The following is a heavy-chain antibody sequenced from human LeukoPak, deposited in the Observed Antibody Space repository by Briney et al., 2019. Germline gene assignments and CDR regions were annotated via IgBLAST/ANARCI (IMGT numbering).Heavy chain of an antibody. D-gene: IGHD1-7*01. CDR2: IYPNTGGT. V-gene: IGHV1-2*06. J-gene: IGHJ4*02. CDR1: GYSFTNYH. CDR3: ARGNWYYDY. Sequence: AASVKVSCNTSGYSFTNYHMHWVRLAPGQGLEWMGRIYPNTGGTSYAQRFQGRVTMTSDTSVSTVYMELSSLISDDTAAYYCARGNWYYDYWGQGTLVTVSS.